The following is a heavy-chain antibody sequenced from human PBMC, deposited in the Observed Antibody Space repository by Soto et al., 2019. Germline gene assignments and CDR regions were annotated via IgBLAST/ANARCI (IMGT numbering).Heavy chain of an antibody. CDR1: GYPFTSYG. CDR3: ARDLLEQLVQPDI. J-gene: IGHJ3*02. D-gene: IGHD6-13*01. V-gene: IGHV1-18*04. CDR2: ISAYNGNT. Sequence: XSVKVSCKASGYPFTSYGIIWVRQAPGQGLEWMGWISAYNGNTNYAQKLQGRVTMTTDTSTSTAYMELRSLRSDDTAVYYCARDLLEQLVQPDIWGQGTMVTVSS.